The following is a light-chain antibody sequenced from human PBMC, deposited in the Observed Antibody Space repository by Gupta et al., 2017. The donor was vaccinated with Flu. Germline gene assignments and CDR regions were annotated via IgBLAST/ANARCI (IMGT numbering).Light chain of an antibody. CDR1: QSVTSSY. CDR2: GAS. V-gene: IGKV3-20*01. CDR3: HQYGSPPPLT. J-gene: IGKJ4*01. Sequence: TLLLSPGESATLFCRASQSVTSSYLGWYQQKPGQAPRLLIYGASSRATGIPDRFSGSRSGTDFTLTISSLEPEDFAVYYCHQYGSPPPLTFGGGTKVEIK.